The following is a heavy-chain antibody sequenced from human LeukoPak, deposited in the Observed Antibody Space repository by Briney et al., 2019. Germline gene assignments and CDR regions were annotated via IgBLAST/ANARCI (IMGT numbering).Heavy chain of an antibody. Sequence: PGGSLRLSCAASGFTFGSYGMNWVRQAPGKGLEWVSVIYSGGSTYYADSVKGRFTISRDNSKNTLYLQMNSLRAEDTAVYYCARDTYWGQGTLVTVSS. J-gene: IGHJ4*02. CDR2: IYSGGST. V-gene: IGHV3-66*01. CDR3: ARDTY. CDR1: GFTFGSYG.